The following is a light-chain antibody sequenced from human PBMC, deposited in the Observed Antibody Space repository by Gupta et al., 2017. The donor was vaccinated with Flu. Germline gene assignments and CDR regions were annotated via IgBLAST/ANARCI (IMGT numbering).Light chain of an antibody. Sequence: GDRVTITCRASQTIDSWLARYQKKPGRAPKSLIYKASSLETGVPSRFSGSGSGTEFSLTISSLQPDDFATYYCQQYRSSPWTFGQGTKVEIK. CDR1: QTIDSW. V-gene: IGKV1-5*03. CDR2: KAS. J-gene: IGKJ1*01. CDR3: QQYRSSPWT.